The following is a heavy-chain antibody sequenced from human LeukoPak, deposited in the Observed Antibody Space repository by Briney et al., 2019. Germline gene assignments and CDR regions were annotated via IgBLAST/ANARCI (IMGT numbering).Heavy chain of an antibody. J-gene: IGHJ4*02. CDR3: ARRFSTSWYFDY. D-gene: IGHD6-13*01. CDR2: FYPGDSST. Sequence: GESLKISCQGSGYSFTSYWIAWVRQMPGKGLEWMGSFYPGDSSTKYSPSFQGQVTISADKSISTAYLQWRSLKASDTAMYYCARRFSTSWYFDYWGQGALVTVPS. CDR1: GYSFTSYW. V-gene: IGHV5-51*01.